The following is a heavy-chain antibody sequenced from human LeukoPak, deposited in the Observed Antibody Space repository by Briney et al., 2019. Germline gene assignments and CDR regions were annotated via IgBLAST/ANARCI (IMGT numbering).Heavy chain of an antibody. CDR2: IGGSGTST. CDR3: AKTSQGHPPYYCSMDV. J-gene: IGHJ6*02. CDR1: GFTFSSYA. Sequence: GGSLRLSCAASGFTFSSYAMIWVRQAPGKGLEWVSAIGGSGTSTFYADSVKGRFTISRDNSKNTLYLQMNSLRAEDTAVYYCAKTSQGHPPYYCSMDVWGRGTTVTVSS. V-gene: IGHV3-23*01.